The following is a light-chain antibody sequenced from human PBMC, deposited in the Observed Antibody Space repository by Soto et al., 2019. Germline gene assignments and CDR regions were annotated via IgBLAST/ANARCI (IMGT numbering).Light chain of an antibody. Sequence: QSALTQPASVSGSPGQSITISCTGTSSDVGGYNYVSWYQQHPGTAPNLMIYEVSNRPSGVADRFSGSRSGNTASLTISGQDDEDGSDYYCISSASSSTWVFGGGTKLTVL. V-gene: IGLV2-14*01. CDR2: EVS. CDR3: ISSASSSTWV. J-gene: IGLJ3*02. CDR1: SSDVGGYNY.